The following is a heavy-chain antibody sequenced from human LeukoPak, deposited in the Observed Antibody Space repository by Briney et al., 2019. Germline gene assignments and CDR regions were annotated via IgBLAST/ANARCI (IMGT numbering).Heavy chain of an antibody. J-gene: IGHJ4*02. CDR1: GFTFSSYG. CDR2: ISYDGSNK. CDR3: ARGLFNYDSSGLNY. Sequence: PGGSLRLSCAASGFTFSSYGMHWVRQAPGKGLEWVAVISYDGSNKYYADSVKGRFTISRDNSKNTLYLQMNSLRAEDTAVYYCARGLFNYDSSGLNYWGQGTLVTVSS. D-gene: IGHD3-22*01. V-gene: IGHV3-30*03.